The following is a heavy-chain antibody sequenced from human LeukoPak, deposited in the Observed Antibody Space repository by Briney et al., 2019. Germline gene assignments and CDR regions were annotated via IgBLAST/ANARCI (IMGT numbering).Heavy chain of an antibody. J-gene: IGHJ4*02. D-gene: IGHD6-19*01. CDR3: PKVDSSSGWYMYFDY. CDR2: ISGSGGST. Sequence: GGSLRLSCAASGFTFSSYAMSWVRQAAGKGLEWVSAISGSGGSTYYADSVKGRFTICRDNSKNTLHLQMNSLSAEDTAVYYCPKVDSSSGWYMYFDYWGQGTLVTVSS. V-gene: IGHV3-23*01. CDR1: GFTFSSYA.